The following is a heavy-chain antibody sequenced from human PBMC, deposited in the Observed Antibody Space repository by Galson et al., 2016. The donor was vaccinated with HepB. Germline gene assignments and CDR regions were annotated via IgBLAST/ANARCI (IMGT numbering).Heavy chain of an antibody. D-gene: IGHD5-12*01. CDR1: GGSDSSGSYY. CDR2: VYYSGSA. CDR3: VSSGRQFNYHYFDL. Sequence: TLSLTCTVSGGSDSSGSYYWSWIRQHPGKGLEWIGHVYYSGSAYHNPSLKSRVYISIDTSKNQFYLKLTSVTAADTAIYYCVSSGRQFNYHYFDLWGRGTLVTVSS. V-gene: IGHV4-31*03. J-gene: IGHJ2*01.